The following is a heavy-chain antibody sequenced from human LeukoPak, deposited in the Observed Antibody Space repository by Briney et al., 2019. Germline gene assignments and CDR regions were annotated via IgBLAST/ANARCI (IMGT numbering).Heavy chain of an antibody. V-gene: IGHV3-11*01. CDR2: ISSSGSTI. CDR3: ATCKGPYYYASGGYIDY. J-gene: IGHJ4*02. D-gene: IGHD3-22*01. CDR1: GFTFSDYY. Sequence: PGGSLRLSCAASGFTFSDYYMSWIRQAPGKGLEWVSYISSSGSTIYYADSVKGRFTISRDNAKNSLYLQMNSLRTEDTAVYYCATCKGPYYYASGGYIDYWGQGTLVTVSS.